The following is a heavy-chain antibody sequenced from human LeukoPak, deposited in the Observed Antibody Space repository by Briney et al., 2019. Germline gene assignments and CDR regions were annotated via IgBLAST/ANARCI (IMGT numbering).Heavy chain of an antibody. CDR3: ARTHSSGWYLFDY. CDR2: INPNSGGT. J-gene: IGHJ4*02. V-gene: IGHV1-2*06. Sequence: ASVKVSCKASGYTFTGYYMHWARQAPGQGLEWMGRINPNSGGTNYAQKFQGRVTMTRDTSISTAYMELSRLRSDDTAVYYCARTHSSGWYLFDYWGQGTLVTVSS. D-gene: IGHD6-19*01. CDR1: GYTFTGYY.